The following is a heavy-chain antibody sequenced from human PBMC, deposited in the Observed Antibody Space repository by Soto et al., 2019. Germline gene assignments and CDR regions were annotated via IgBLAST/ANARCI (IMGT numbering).Heavy chain of an antibody. D-gene: IGHD6-19*01. CDR2: IYHTGST. Sequence: HVQLQESGPGLVKPSGTLSLTCAVSNGSISSSNWWNWVRQPPGMELEWIGEIYHTGSTNYNPSIKSRVTISVDKSKNQFSLRLNSVTAADTAVYYCARAVAGLDFDYWGQGTLVTVSS. CDR3: ARAVAGLDFDY. J-gene: IGHJ4*02. V-gene: IGHV4-4*02. CDR1: NGSISSSNW.